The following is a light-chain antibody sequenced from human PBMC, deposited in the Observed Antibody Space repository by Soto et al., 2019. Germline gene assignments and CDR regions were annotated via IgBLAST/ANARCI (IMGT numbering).Light chain of an antibody. CDR1: QSISTW. CDR2: DAS. Sequence: DIQMTQSPSTLSASVGDRVTITCRASQSISTWLACFQQKPGKAPKLLIYDASSLKSGVPARFSGSGSGTEFTLTISSLQSEDFAVYYCQQYNNWPITFGQGTRWRL. V-gene: IGKV1-5*01. J-gene: IGKJ5*01. CDR3: QQYNNWPIT.